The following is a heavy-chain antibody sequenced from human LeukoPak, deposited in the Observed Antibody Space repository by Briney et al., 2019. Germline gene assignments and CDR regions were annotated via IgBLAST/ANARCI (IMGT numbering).Heavy chain of an antibody. Sequence: GGSLRLSCAASGFTFSSYWMHWVRQAPGKGLVWLSHINGDGSSTNYADSVKGRFTISRDNAKNTLYLQMNSLRADDTAAYYCARVFGQWLVSFDVWGRGTMVTVSS. J-gene: IGHJ3*01. CDR1: GFTFSSYW. CDR2: INGDGSST. D-gene: IGHD6-19*01. CDR3: ARVFGQWLVSFDV. V-gene: IGHV3-74*01.